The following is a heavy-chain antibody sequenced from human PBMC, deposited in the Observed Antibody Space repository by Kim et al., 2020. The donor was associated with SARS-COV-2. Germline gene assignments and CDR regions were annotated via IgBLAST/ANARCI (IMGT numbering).Heavy chain of an antibody. V-gene: IGHV3-23*01. Sequence: GGSLRLSCAASGFTFRTYLMTWVRQAPGKGLEWVSGISGSGGNTYYADSVKGRFTISRDNSKKTLSLLMNSLRVADTAIYYCAKDWGLDYYYHYGMDVWGQETTVTVSS. CDR2: ISGSGGNT. CDR1: GFTFRTYL. J-gene: IGHJ6*02. CDR3: AKDWGLDYYYHYGMDV. D-gene: IGHD3-16*01.